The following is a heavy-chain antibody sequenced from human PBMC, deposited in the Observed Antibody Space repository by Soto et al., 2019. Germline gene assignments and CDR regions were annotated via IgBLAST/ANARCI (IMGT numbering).Heavy chain of an antibody. D-gene: IGHD5-18*01. CDR2: IIPIFGTA. J-gene: IGHJ5*02. CDR1: GGTFSSYA. V-gene: IGHV1-69*06. Sequence: QVQLVQSGAEVKKPGSSVKVSCKASGGTFSSYAISWVRQAPGQGLEWMGGIIPIFGTANYAQKFQGRVTITADKSTSTADMEVSSLRSEDTAVYYCARVAVTAMVTGSWFDPWGQGTLVTVSS. CDR3: ARVAVTAMVTGSWFDP.